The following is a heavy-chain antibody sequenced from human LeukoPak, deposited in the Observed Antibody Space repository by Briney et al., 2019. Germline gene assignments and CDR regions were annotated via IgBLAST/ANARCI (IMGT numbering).Heavy chain of an antibody. D-gene: IGHD6-19*01. CDR1: GFTFSKYW. CDR2: INTDGTLT. Sequence: GGSLRLSCAASGFTFSKYWMGWVRQAPGEGLESVSRINTDGTLTTYADSVKGRFTVSRDNADNTMFLQMNSVRDEDTAVYYCATKQWLAPPPDSWGQGTPVTVSS. J-gene: IGHJ4*02. V-gene: IGHV3-74*01. CDR3: ATKQWLAPPPDS.